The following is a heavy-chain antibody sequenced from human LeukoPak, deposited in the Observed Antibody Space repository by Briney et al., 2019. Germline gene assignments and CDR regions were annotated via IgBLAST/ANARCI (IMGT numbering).Heavy chain of an antibody. CDR3: AKVAEVVVVPAASDY. CDR2: ISGSGGST. V-gene: IGHV3-23*01. D-gene: IGHD2-2*01. Sequence: GGSLRLSCAASGFTFSSYSMNWVRQAPGKGLEWVSAISGSGGSTYYADSVKGRFAISRDNSKNTLYLQMNSLRAEDTAVYYCAKVAEVVVVPAASDYWGQGTLVTVSS. J-gene: IGHJ4*02. CDR1: GFTFSSYS.